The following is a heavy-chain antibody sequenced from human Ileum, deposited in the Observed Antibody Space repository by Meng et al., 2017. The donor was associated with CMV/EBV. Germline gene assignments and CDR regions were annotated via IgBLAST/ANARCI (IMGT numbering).Heavy chain of an antibody. J-gene: IGHJ4*02. CDR3: ARLYGEYSPTFDY. CDR1: GGSVRGGSYY. Sequence: VSGGSVRGGSYYWSWIRQPPGKGLEWIGYIYNKGTTNYKSSLKSRVTISADTSKNQFSLKLTSVTAADTAMYYCARLYGEYSPTFDYWGQGTLVTVSS. D-gene: IGHD4-17*01. V-gene: IGHV4-61*01. CDR2: IYNKGTT.